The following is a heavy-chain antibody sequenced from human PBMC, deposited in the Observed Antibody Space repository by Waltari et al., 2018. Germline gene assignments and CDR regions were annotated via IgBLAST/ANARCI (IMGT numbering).Heavy chain of an antibody. J-gene: IGHJ4*02. CDR3: ASVDSSAFSRSFDY. V-gene: IGHV3-21*02. D-gene: IGHD3-22*01. CDR2: ISSSSTYI. CDR1: GFAFRSYH. Sequence: QLVESGGGLVKPGGSLRLSCASSGFAFRSYHMNWVRRAPGKGLEWVSSISSSSTYIYYADSVKGRFTVSRDNAKNALFLQMSSLRVEDTAVYYCASVDSSAFSRSFDYWGLGTLVTVSS.